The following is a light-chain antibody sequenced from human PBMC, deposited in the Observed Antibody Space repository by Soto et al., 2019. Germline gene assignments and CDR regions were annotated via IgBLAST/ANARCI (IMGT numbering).Light chain of an antibody. CDR3: SSYTNTSAYV. Sequence: QSALTQPASVSGSPGQSITISCTGTSSDVGGYNYVSWYQQHPGKAPKLMVYEVSNRPSGVSKRFSGSKSGNTASLTISGRQAEDEADFYCSSYTNTSAYVFGTGTKLTVL. V-gene: IGLV2-14*01. CDR2: EVS. J-gene: IGLJ1*01. CDR1: SSDVGGYNY.